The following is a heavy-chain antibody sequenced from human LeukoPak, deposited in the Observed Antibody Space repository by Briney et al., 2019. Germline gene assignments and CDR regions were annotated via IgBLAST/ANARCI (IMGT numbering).Heavy chain of an antibody. CDR2: IYSGGST. CDR1: GFTVSSNY. J-gene: IGHJ5*02. Sequence: GGSLRLSCAASGFTVSSNYMSWVRQAPGKGLEWVSVIYSGGSTYYADSVKGRFTISRDNSKNTLYLQMNSLRAEDTAVYYCARDNSVRDEAWWFNPWGQGTLVTVSS. CDR3: ARDNSVRDEAWWFNP. V-gene: IGHV3-53*01. D-gene: IGHD5-24*01.